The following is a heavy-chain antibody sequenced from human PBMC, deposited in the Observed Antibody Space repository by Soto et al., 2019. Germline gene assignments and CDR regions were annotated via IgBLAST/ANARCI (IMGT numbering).Heavy chain of an antibody. J-gene: IGHJ4*02. CDR3: ARAASYSSSWHQDY. D-gene: IGHD6-13*01. Sequence: ASVKVSCKASGYTFTSYTIQWVRQAPGQRLEWMGWINAGNGNTKYSQKFQGRVTITRDTSANTAYLDLSSLRSEDTAVYYCARAASYSSSWHQDYWGQGTLVTSPQ. CDR1: GYTFTSYT. V-gene: IGHV1-3*01. CDR2: INAGNGNT.